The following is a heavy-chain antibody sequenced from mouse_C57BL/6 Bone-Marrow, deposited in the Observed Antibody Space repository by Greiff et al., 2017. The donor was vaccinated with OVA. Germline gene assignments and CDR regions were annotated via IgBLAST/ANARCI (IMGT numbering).Heavy chain of an antibody. Sequence: DVKLVESGGDLVKPGGSLKLSCAASGFTFSSYGMSWVRQTPDKRLEWVATISSGGSYTYYPDSVKGRFTISRDNAKNTLYLQMSSLKPEDTAMYYCARHGDYGSFFDYWGQGTTLTVSS. D-gene: IGHD1-1*01. CDR1: GFTFSSYG. CDR2: ISSGGSYT. CDR3: ARHGDYGSFFDY. J-gene: IGHJ2*01. V-gene: IGHV5-6*02.